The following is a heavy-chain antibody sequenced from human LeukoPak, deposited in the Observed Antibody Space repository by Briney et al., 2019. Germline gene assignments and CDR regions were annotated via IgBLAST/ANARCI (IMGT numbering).Heavy chain of an antibody. CDR2: INWNGGST. CDR1: GFTFDDYG. J-gene: IGHJ4*02. CDR3: ATTYYYDSSGYYGDY. Sequence: RTGGSLRLSCAASGFTFDDYGMSGVRHAPGKGLEWVSGINWNGGSTGYADSVKGRFTISRDNAKNSLYLQMNSLRAEDTALYYCATTYYYDSSGYYGDYWGQGTLVTVSS. V-gene: IGHV3-20*04. D-gene: IGHD3-22*01.